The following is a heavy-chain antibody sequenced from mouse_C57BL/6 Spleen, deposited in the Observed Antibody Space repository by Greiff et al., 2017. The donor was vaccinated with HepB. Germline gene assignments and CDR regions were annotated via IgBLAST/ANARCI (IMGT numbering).Heavy chain of an antibody. CDR2: ISSGSSTI. J-gene: IGHJ4*01. V-gene: IGHV5-17*01. CDR3: AGWADYYAMDY. CDR1: GFTFSDYG. Sequence: EVQLVESGGGLVKPGGSLKLSCAASGFTFSDYGMHWVRQAPEKGLEWVAYISSGSSTIYYADTVKGRFTISRDNAKNTLFLQMTSLRSEDTAMYYCAGWADYYAMDYWGQGTSVTVSS. D-gene: IGHD1-1*02.